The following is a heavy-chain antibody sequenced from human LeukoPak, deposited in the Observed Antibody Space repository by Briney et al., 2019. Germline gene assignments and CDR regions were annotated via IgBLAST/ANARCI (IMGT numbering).Heavy chain of an antibody. CDR1: EITFSDFW. J-gene: IGHJ4*02. CDR3: ASGHYADYD. V-gene: IGHV3-7*01. Sequence: PGGSPRLSCSVSEITFSDFWMNWVRQAPGKGLEWVASIKKDGSEEYYVDSVRGRFTISRDNAQNSLYLQMNSLRDEDTAVYYCASGHYADYDWGQGTLVTVSS. D-gene: IGHD4-17*01. CDR2: IKKDGSEE.